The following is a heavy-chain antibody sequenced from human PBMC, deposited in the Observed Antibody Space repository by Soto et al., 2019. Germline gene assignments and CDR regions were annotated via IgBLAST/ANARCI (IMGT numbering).Heavy chain of an antibody. V-gene: IGHV3-23*01. J-gene: IGHJ4*02. CDR2: ISGSGGST. D-gene: IGHD6-6*01. CDR1: GFTFSSYA. CDR3: AKEWYSSSPGTDY. Sequence: GGSVRLSXAASGFTFSSYAMSWVSQAPGKGLEWVSAISGSGGSTYYADSVKGRFTISRDNSKNTLYPQMNSLRAEDTAVYYCAKEWYSSSPGTDYWGQGTLVTVSS.